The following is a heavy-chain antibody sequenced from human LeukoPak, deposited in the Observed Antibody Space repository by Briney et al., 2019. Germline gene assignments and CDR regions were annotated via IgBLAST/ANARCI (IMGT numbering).Heavy chain of an antibody. Sequence: SQTLSLTCTVTGGSIRSDTYYWGWIRQHPGKGLEWVGLIYYSGSTYYNPSLKSRITISQDTSENQFSLKLTSVTAADTAVYYCARWRFDVGDHVFDYWGQGTLVTVSS. D-gene: IGHD3-10*01. CDR3: ARWRFDVGDHVFDY. CDR1: GGSIRSDTYY. CDR2: IYYSGST. V-gene: IGHV4-31*03. J-gene: IGHJ4*02.